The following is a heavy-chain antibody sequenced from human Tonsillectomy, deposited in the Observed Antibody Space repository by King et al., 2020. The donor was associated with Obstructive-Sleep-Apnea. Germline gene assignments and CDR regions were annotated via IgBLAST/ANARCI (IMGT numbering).Heavy chain of an antibody. CDR1: GYSLTNFG. J-gene: IGHJ4*02. CDR2: ISPDNGDT. D-gene: IGHD3-16*02. CDR3: ARGLTFGGLIVTRRFDL. V-gene: IGHV1-18*01. Sequence: QLVQSGAEVRKPGDSVKVSCKAAGYSLTNFGINWVRQAPGQGLEWMGWISPDNGDTNYAQNIQGRVTVTTDTSTSTAYMELRSLRSNDTAVYYCARGLTFGGLIVTRRFDLWGQGTLVIVSS.